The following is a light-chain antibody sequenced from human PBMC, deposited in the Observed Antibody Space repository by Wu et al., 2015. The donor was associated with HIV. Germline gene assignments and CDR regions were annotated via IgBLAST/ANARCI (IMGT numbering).Light chain of an antibody. CDR1: QSISTW. CDR3: QQYESVYS. CDR2: KAS. J-gene: IGKJ2*03. V-gene: IGKV1-5*03. Sequence: DIQMTQSPSILSASVGDRVTITCRASQSISTWLAWYQQKAGKAPKVLIYKASSLEIGVPSRFSGSGSGTEFTLTISSLRPDDFATYYCQQYESVYSFGQGTKVE.